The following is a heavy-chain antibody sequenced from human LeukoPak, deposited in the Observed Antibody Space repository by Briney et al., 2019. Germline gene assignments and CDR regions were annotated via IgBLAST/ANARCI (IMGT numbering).Heavy chain of an antibody. J-gene: IGHJ4*02. CDR2: ISGSGGST. V-gene: IGHV3-23*01. D-gene: IGHD3-10*01. CDR3: AKTDTYYYGSGSAFDY. CDR1: GFTFSSYA. Sequence: GGSLRLSCAASGFTFSSYAMSWVRQAPGKGLEWVSAISGSGGSTYYADSVKGWFTISRDNSKNTLYLQMNSLRAEDTAVYYCAKTDTYYYGSGSAFDYWGQGTLVTVSS.